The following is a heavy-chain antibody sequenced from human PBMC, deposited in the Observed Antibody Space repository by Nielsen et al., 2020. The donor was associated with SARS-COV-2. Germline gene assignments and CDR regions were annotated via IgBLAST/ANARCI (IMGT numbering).Heavy chain of an antibody. J-gene: IGHJ5*02. CDR2: IFSNDEK. D-gene: IGHD3-22*01. V-gene: IGHV2-26*01. CDR3: ARMAGVYYDSSGYYYVRGWFDP. Sequence: WIRQPPGKALEWLAHIFSNDEKSYSTSLKSRLTISKDTSKSQVVLTMTNMDPVDTATYYCARMAGVYYDSSGYYYVRGWFDPWGQGTLVTVSS.